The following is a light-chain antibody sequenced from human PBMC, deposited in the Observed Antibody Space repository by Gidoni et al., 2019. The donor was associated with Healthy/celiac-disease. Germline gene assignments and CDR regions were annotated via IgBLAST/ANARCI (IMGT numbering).Light chain of an antibody. V-gene: IGLV1-47*01. CDR2: RNN. J-gene: IGLJ1*01. CDR1: SSNIGSNY. CDR3: AAWDDSLSALYV. Sequence: QSVLTQPPSASGTPGQRVTISCSGSSSNIGSNYVYWSQHLPGTPPKLIIYRNNQRPSGVPDRFSGSKSGTSASLAISGLRSDDEAAYYCAAWDDSLSALYVFGTGTKVTVL.